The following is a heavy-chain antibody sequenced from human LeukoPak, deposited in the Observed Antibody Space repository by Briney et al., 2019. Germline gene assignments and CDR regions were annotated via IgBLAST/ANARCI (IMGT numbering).Heavy chain of an antibody. D-gene: IGHD1/OR15-1a*01. V-gene: IGHV4-39*01. Sequence: AETLSLTCSVSGGSMKTPSHYWDWIRQSPGKGLDWNGSMFYSGSTYFNPSLRRRVTISGDTSTNQISLSLTSVTAADTAVYYCARRNTEVPDTLPLNAFDVWGQGAKVIVSS. CDR2: MFYSGST. CDR1: GGSMKTPSHY. J-gene: IGHJ3*01. CDR3: ARRNTEVPDTLPLNAFDV.